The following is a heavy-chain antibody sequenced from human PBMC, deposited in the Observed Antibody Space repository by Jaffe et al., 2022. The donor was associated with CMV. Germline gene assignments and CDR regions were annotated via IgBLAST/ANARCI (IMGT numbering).Heavy chain of an antibody. Sequence: EVQMLESGGGFVQPGGSLRLSCAASGFALRSHAIIWVRQAPGKGLEWVSGISGSTGSSDGSTYYADSVKGRFTISRDSSKNTLYLQMNSLRAEDTAVYYCAKEGYISGWYWGQGTLVTVSS. CDR3: AKEGYISGWY. J-gene: IGHJ4*02. CDR1: GFALRSHA. V-gene: IGHV3-23*01. CDR2: ISGSTGSSDGST. D-gene: IGHD6-19*01.